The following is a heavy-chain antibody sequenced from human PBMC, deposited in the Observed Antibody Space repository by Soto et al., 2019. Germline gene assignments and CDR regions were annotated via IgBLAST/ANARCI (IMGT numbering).Heavy chain of an antibody. D-gene: IGHD5-12*01. CDR3: AKDGRSTTPGY. J-gene: IGHJ4*02. V-gene: IGHV3-23*01. Sequence: EVQLLESGGGLVQPGGSLRLSCAVSGFSFSSYAMSWVRQAPGKGLEWVSSISAGGGSTYYADSVKGRFTISRDNSKNTLYLQMNSLRAEDTAIYYCAKDGRSTTPGYWGQGILVTVSS. CDR1: GFSFSSYA. CDR2: ISAGGGST.